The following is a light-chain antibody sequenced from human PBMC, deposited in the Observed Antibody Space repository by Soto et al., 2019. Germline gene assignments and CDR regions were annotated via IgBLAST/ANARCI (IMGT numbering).Light chain of an antibody. CDR2: GAS. CDR3: QQYSNWPPWT. V-gene: IGKV3-15*01. Sequence: EIVMTQSPATLSVSPGERATLSCRASQSVSGNLAWYQQKPGQAPRLLIYGASTRATGIPGRFSGSGSGTDFTLTISSLQSEDFTVYYCQQYSNWPPWTFGQGTKVEIK. J-gene: IGKJ1*01. CDR1: QSVSGN.